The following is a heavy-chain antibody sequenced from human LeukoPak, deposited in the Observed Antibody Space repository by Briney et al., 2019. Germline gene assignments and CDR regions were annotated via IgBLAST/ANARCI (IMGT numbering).Heavy chain of an antibody. CDR1: GYTFTGYY. CDR2: INPNSGGT. D-gene: IGHD3-10*01. J-gene: IGHJ4*02. Sequence: ASVKVSCKASGYTFTGYYMHWVRQAPGQGLEWMGWINPNSGGTNYAQKFQGRVTMTRDTSISTAYMELSRLRSDDTAVYYCARDPTYGSGSYPRRYFDYWGQGTLVTVSS. V-gene: IGHV1-2*02. CDR3: ARDPTYGSGSYPRRYFDY.